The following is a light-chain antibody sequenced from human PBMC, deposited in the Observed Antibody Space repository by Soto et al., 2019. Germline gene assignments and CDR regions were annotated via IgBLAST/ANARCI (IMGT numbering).Light chain of an antibody. CDR2: AAS. J-gene: IGKJ3*01. V-gene: IGKV1-39*01. Sequence: DIQMTLSPSSLSASVGDSVTITCRASQSISSYLNWYQQKPGKAPNLLIYAASSLQSGVPYKFSGSGSGTDFTLTISSLQPEDFATYYCQQSYSSPFTFGPGTKVDIK. CDR1: QSISSY. CDR3: QQSYSSPFT.